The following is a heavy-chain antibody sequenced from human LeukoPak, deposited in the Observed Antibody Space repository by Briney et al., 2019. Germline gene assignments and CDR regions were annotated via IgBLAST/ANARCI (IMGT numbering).Heavy chain of an antibody. V-gene: IGHV3-23*01. CDR1: GFTFSSYA. CDR3: ARPLMYYYGSETYFWFDP. CDR2: ISGSGGST. Sequence: GGSLRLSCAASGFTFSSYAMSWVRQAPGKGLEWVSAISGSGGSTYYADSVKGRFTISRDNAKNSLSLQMNSLRAEDTAVYYCARPLMYYYGSETYFWFDPWGQGTLVTVSS. J-gene: IGHJ5*02. D-gene: IGHD3-10*01.